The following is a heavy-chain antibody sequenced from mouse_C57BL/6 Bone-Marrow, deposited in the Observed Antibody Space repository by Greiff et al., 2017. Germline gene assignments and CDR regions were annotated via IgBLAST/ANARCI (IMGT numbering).Heavy chain of an antibody. J-gene: IGHJ3*01. CDR2: IDPSGSYT. CDR3: ARGLLGSWFAY. V-gene: IGHV1-59*01. D-gene: IGHD2-3*01. CDR1: GYTFTSYW. Sequence: QVQLQQPGAELVRPGTSVKLSCKASGYTFTSYWMHWVKQRPGQGLEWIGVIDPSGSYTNYNQKFKGKATLTVDTSSSPAYMQLSSLTSEDAAVYYCARGLLGSWFAYWGQGTLVTVSA.